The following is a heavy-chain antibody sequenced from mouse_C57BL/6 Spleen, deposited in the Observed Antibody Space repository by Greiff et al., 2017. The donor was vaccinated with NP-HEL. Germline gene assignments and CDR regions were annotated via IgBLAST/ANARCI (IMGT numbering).Heavy chain of an antibody. CDR2: IDPETGGT. Sequence: VQLQQSGAELVRPGASVTLSCKASGYTFTDYEMHWVKQTPVHGLEWIGAIDPETGGTAYNQKFKGKAILTADKSSSTAYMELRSLTSEDSAVYYCTRWELGYYFDYWVQGTTLTVSS. V-gene: IGHV1-15*01. D-gene: IGHD4-1*01. CDR1: GYTFTDYE. J-gene: IGHJ2*01. CDR3: TRWELGYYFDY.